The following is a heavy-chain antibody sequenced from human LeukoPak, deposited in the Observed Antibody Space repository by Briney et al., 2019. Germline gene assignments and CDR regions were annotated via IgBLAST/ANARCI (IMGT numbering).Heavy chain of an antibody. V-gene: IGHV4-4*02. CDR3: ARNFDY. Sequence: SETLSLTCTVSGGSISSTNWWSWVRQPPGKRLEWIGEIYHSGITNYNPSLKSRVTISIDTSKNQFSLKLDSVTAADTAMYYCARNFDYWGQGTLVTVSS. CDR1: GGSISSTNW. J-gene: IGHJ4*02. CDR2: IYHSGIT.